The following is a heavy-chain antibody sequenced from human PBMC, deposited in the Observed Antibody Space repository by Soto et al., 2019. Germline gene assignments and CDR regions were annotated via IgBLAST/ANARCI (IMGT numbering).Heavy chain of an antibody. J-gene: IGHJ5*02. CDR3: ARGIAVAIHAGIDP. CDR2: IYPSGSST. V-gene: IGHV1-46*01. D-gene: IGHD6-19*01. CDR1: GYIFTNYY. Sequence: GASVKVSCKASGYIFTNYYIHWVRQAPGQGLEWMGLIYPSGSSTSYTQKFQGRVTMTRDTSTSTVHMELSSLRAEDTAVYYCARGIAVAIHAGIDPWGQGTLVTVSS.